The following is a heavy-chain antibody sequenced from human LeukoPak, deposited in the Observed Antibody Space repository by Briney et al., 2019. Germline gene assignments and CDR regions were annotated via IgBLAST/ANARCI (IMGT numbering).Heavy chain of an antibody. J-gene: IGHJ4*02. Sequence: GGSLRLSCAASGFTFSSYWMHWVRQAPGKGLVWVSRINSDGSSTSYADSVKGRFTISRDNAKNTLYLQMNSLRAEDTAVYYCAKDGGGGDYVWGSPFDYWGQGTLVTVSS. D-gene: IGHD3-16*01. V-gene: IGHV3-74*01. CDR3: AKDGGGGDYVWGSPFDY. CDR1: GFTFSSYW. CDR2: INSDGSST.